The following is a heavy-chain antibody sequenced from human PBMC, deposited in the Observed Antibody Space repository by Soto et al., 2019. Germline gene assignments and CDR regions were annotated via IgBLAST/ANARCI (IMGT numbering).Heavy chain of an antibody. V-gene: IGHV3-9*01. CDR3: ARGPFGVAIAWFDP. Sequence: EEQLVESGGGLVQPGGSLRLSCAASGFSFDEYAMFWVRQAPGKGLEWVSSISWDSATIAYGDSVKGRFTISRDNAKNSLYLQMNSLRPEDTAFYYCARGPFGVAIAWFDPWGPGTRVTVSS. CDR2: ISWDSATI. J-gene: IGHJ5*02. D-gene: IGHD3-3*01. CDR1: GFSFDEYA.